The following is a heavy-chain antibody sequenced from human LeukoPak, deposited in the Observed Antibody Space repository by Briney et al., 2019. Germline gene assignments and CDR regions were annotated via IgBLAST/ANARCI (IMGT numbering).Heavy chain of an antibody. CDR3: ARGLWFGDENPPYFDY. D-gene: IGHD3-10*01. J-gene: IGHJ4*02. Sequence: SETLSLTCGVSGGSISSDYWWSWVRQPPGKGLQWIGEVYHGGSTNYNPSLTSRVTMSVDESKNHFTLKLSSVTAADTAVYYCARGLWFGDENPPYFDYWGQGILVTVSS. CDR2: VYHGGST. CDR1: GGSISSDYW. V-gene: IGHV4-4*02.